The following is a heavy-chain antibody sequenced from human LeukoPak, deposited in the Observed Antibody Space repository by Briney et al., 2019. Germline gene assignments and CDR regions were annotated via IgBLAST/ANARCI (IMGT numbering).Heavy chain of an antibody. D-gene: IGHD6-19*01. Sequence: GESLKISCKGSGYSFTSYWIGWVRPMPGKGVGWVGIIYPGDSDTRYSPSFQGPVTISAHKTISPASLQRSSPKASATATYYAARQGSRGFYFYLWGQETLVTLSS. CDR1: GYSFTSYW. CDR2: IYPGDSDT. CDR3: ARQGSRGFYFYL. V-gene: IGHV5-51*01. J-gene: IGHJ4*02.